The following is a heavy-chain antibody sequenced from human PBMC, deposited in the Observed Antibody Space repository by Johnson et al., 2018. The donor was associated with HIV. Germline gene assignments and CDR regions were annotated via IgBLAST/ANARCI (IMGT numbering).Heavy chain of an antibody. CDR2: ISYDGSNK. J-gene: IGHJ3*02. V-gene: IGHV3-30-3*01. CDR3: AGGSGWYSDAFDI. Sequence: QVQLLESGGGVVQPGRSLRLSCAASGFTFSSYAMHWVRQAPGKGLEWVAVISYDGSNKYYADSVKGRFTISRDNSKNTLYLQMNSLRAEDTAVYYCAGGSGWYSDAFDIWGQGTMVTVSS. CDR1: GFTFSSYA. D-gene: IGHD6-19*01.